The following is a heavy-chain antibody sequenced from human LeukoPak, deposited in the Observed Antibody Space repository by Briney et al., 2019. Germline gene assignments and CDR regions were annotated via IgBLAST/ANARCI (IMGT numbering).Heavy chain of an antibody. CDR2: IYYSGRT. CDR3: ARPRRVGATGAFDI. CDR1: GGSISGYY. D-gene: IGHD1-26*01. Sequence: PSETLSLTCTVSGGSISGYYWSWIRQPPGKGLEWIGYIYYSGRTNYNPSLKSRVTISVDTSKNQFSLRLSSVTAADTAVYYCARPRRVGATGAFDIWGQGTMVTVSS. V-gene: IGHV4-59*08. J-gene: IGHJ3*02.